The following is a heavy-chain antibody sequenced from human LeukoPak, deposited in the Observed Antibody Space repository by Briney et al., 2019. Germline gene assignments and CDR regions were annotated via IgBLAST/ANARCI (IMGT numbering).Heavy chain of an antibody. Sequence: SETLSLTCAVYGGSFSGYYWSWIRQPPGKGLEWIGEINHSGSTNYNPSLKSRVTISVDTSKNQFSLKLSSVTAADTAVYYCARGRLAAAGDYFDYWGQGTPVTVSS. CDR1: GGSFSGYY. D-gene: IGHD6-13*01. J-gene: IGHJ4*02. CDR2: INHSGST. CDR3: ARGRLAAAGDYFDY. V-gene: IGHV4-34*01.